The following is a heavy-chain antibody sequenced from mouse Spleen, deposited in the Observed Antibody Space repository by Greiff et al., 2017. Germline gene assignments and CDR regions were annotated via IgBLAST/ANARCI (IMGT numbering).Heavy chain of an antibody. V-gene: IGHV1-19*01. Sequence: EVKLQESGPVLVKPGASVKMSCKASGYTFTDYYMNWVKQSHGKSLEWIGVINPYNGGTSYNQKFKGKATLTVDTSSSTAYMELNSLTSEDSAVYYCARGEYSNSYWYFDVWGAGTTVTVSS. D-gene: IGHD2-5*01. J-gene: IGHJ1*01. CDR3: ARGEYSNSYWYFDV. CDR2: INPYNGGT. CDR1: GYTFTDYY.